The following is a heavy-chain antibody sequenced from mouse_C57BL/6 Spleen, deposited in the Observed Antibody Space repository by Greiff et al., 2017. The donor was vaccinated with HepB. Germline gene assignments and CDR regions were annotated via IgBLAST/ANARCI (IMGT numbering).Heavy chain of an antibody. D-gene: IGHD2-3*01. CDR2: IYPSDSET. Sequence: QVQLQQPGAELVRPGSSVKLSCKASGYTFTSYWMDLVKQRPGQGLEWIGNIYPSDSETHYNQNFKDKATLTVEKSSSTAYMQLSSLTSEDSAVYYCARMDGYYDYWGHGTTLTVSS. J-gene: IGHJ2*01. CDR3: ARMDGYYDY. CDR1: GYTFTSYW. V-gene: IGHV1-61*01.